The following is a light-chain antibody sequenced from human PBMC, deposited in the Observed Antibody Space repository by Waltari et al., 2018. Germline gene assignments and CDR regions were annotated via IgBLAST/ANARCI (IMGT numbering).Light chain of an antibody. CDR3: QQRGTWPLT. J-gene: IGKJ4*01. CDR2: AAS. V-gene: IGKV3-11*01. Sequence: DIVLTQSQATLSLYPGERATLSCRASQSVIGSLAWYQQKPGQAPRLLIYAASNRATGIPARFSGSGSGTDFTLTISSLEPEDFAVYYCQQRGTWPLTFGGGTKVDI. CDR1: QSVIGS.